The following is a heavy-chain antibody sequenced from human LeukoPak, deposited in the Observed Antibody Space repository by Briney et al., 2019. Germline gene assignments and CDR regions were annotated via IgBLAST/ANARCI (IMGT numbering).Heavy chain of an antibody. CDR1: GGSISSGSYY. CDR3: AREEGYCSSTSCPGFDY. V-gene: IGHV4-61*02. D-gene: IGHD2-2*01. J-gene: IGHJ4*02. CDR2: IYTSGST. Sequence: PSETLSLTCTVSGGSISSGSYYWSWIRQPAGKGLEWIGRIYTSGSTNYNPSLKSRVTISVDTSKNQYSLKLSSVTAADTAVYYCAREEGYCSSTSCPGFDYWGQGTLVTVSS.